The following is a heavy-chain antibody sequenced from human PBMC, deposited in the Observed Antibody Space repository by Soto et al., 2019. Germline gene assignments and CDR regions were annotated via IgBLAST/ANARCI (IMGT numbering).Heavy chain of an antibody. CDR1: GGSFSNAA. V-gene: IGHV1-69*05. CDR2: IMPIFRTP. Sequence: QVQLEQSGAEVKKPGSSVKVSCKASGGSFSNAAISWVRQAPGQGLEWMGGIMPIFRTPDYAQKFQGRGTXTXDXXTRTDSMELSRLRSADTAIYYCARDKDRLQLGGNYYYILDVWGQGTTVTVSS. CDR3: ARDKDRLQLGGNYYYILDV. J-gene: IGHJ6*02. D-gene: IGHD5-12*01.